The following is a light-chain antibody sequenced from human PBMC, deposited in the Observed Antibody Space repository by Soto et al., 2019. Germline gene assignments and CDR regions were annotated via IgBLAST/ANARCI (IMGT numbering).Light chain of an antibody. J-gene: IGKJ2*01. CDR1: QDISTY. V-gene: IGKV1-33*01. Sequence: DIQMTQSPSSLSASLGDRVTITCRASQDISTYLNSYQQKPGKAPNLLIYTVPNLETGVPSRFSGSISRPVFTLTISALQPEDIATYYCQQYNSLPYTFGQGTRLEIE. CDR3: QQYNSLPYT. CDR2: TVP.